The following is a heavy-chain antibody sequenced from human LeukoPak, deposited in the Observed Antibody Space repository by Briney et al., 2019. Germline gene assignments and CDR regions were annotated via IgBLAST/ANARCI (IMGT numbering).Heavy chain of an antibody. D-gene: IGHD2-15*01. CDR3: ARGHDSPYLTY. V-gene: IGHV4-31*03. CDR1: GGSINIGAYY. J-gene: IGHJ4*02. Sequence: KASQTLSLTCTVSGGSINIGAYYWSWIRQHPGKGLEWIGYNYYSGSTYYNPSLKSRLTISVDTSKNQFSLKLSSVTAADTAIYYCARGHDSPYLTYWSQGTLVTVSS. CDR2: NYYSGST.